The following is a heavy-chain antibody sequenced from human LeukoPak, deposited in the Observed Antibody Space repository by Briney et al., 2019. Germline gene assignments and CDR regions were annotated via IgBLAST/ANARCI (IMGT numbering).Heavy chain of an antibody. D-gene: IGHD5-18*01. J-gene: IGHJ4*02. Sequence: SSETLSLTCTVSGGSISSSSYYWSWIRQPPGKGLEWIGYIYYSGSTNYNPSLKSRVTISVDTSKNQFSLKLSSVTAADTAVYYCARGALQLWWDYWGQGTLVTVSS. CDR2: IYYSGST. CDR1: GGSISSSSYY. CDR3: ARGALQLWWDY. V-gene: IGHV4-61*01.